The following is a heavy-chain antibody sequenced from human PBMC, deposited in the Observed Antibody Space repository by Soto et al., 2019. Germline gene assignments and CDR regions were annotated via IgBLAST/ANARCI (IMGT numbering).Heavy chain of an antibody. CDR2: IKQDGSEK. Sequence: EVQLVESGGGLVQPGGSLRLSCAPSGFTFSTYWMSWVRQAPGKGLEWVANIKQDGSEKYYVDSVKGSFTISRDNAKNSLYLQMNSLRAEDTAVYYCARGGRRSGSYADAFDIWGQGTMVTVSS. J-gene: IGHJ3*02. D-gene: IGHD1-26*01. CDR3: ARGGRRSGSYADAFDI. CDR1: GFTFSTYW. V-gene: IGHV3-7*03.